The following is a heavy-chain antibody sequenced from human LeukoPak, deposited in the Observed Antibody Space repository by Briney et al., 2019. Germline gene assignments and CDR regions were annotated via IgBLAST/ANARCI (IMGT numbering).Heavy chain of an antibody. CDR2: INGDGGRT. CDR1: GFSFDDYA. Sequence: GGSLRLSCAASGFSFDDYAMHWVRQGPGKGLEWLSLINGDGGRTDYTDSVKGRFTISRDSSKNSLYLQMSSLRIEDTAFYYCVKAPRGPSYYMDVWGKGTTVTVSS. D-gene: IGHD3-10*01. CDR3: VKAPRGPSYYMDV. V-gene: IGHV3-43*02. J-gene: IGHJ6*03.